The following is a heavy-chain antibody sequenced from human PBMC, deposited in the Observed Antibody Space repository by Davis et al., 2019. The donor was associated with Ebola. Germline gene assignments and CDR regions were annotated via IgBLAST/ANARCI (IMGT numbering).Heavy chain of an antibody. V-gene: IGHV4-59*06. J-gene: IGHJ6*02. CDR2: IHYSGST. Sequence: PSETLSLTCTVSGGSISSYYWSWIRQPAGKGLEWIGYIHYSGSTYYNPSLKSRVTISVDTSKNQFSLKLSSVTAADTAVYYCARVTSAKDYYYGMDVWGQGTTVTVSS. CDR3: ARVTSAKDYYYGMDV. D-gene: IGHD4-11*01. CDR1: GGSISSYY.